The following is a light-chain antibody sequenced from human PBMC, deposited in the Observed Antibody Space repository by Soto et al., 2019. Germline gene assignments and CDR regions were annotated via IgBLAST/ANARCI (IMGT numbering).Light chain of an antibody. CDR2: GTF. Sequence: AIQMIQSPSSLSASVGDRVTITCRASQDIRTELGWYQQKPGKAPRLLIYGTFSLQSGVPSRFSGSGSGTDFTLTISSLQPDDFATYYCLQDFKYPRTFGQGTKV. CDR1: QDIRTE. J-gene: IGKJ1*01. CDR3: LQDFKYPRT. V-gene: IGKV1-6*01.